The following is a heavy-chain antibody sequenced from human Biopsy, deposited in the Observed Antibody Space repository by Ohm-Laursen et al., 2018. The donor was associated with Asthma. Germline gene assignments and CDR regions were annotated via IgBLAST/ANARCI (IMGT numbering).Heavy chain of an antibody. V-gene: IGHV1-69*01. CDR1: GGTFSSYA. CDR3: ARDPHNSYLASLRTKFNYYYYGMDV. D-gene: IGHD1-7*01. J-gene: IGHJ6*02. Sequence: PSVTLSCKASGGTFSSYAISWVRQAPGQGLEWMGGIIPIFGTANYAQKFQGRVTITADESTSTAYMELSSLRSEDTAVYYCARDPHNSYLASLRTKFNYYYYGMDVWGQGTTVTGSS. CDR2: IIPIFGTA.